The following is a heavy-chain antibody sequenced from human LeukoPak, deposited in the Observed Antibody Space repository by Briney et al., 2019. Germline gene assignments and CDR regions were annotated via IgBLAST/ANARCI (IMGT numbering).Heavy chain of an antibody. D-gene: IGHD2-2*01. Sequence: GGSLRLSCAASGFTFSDFWMTWFRQAPGKGLEWVANIDQDGSEKYYLDSVKGRLTISRDNAKNSLYLQMNSLSVEDTAVYYCASSPRGYQLLEPGSWGQGTLVTVSS. CDR3: ASSPRGYQLLEPGS. V-gene: IGHV3-7*01. CDR2: IDQDGSEK. J-gene: IGHJ4*02. CDR1: GFTFSDFW.